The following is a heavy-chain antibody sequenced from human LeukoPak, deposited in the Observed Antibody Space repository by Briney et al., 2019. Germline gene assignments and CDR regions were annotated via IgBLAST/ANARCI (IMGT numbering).Heavy chain of an antibody. Sequence: SVKVSCKASGGTFSSYTISWVRQAPGQGLKWMGRIIPILGIANYAQKFQGRVTITADKSTSTAYMELSSLRSEDTAVYYCAPGMDGYYYYMDVWGKGTTVTVSS. CDR2: IIPILGIA. CDR3: APGMDGYYYYMDV. CDR1: GGTFSSYT. D-gene: IGHD1-26*01. J-gene: IGHJ6*03. V-gene: IGHV1-69*02.